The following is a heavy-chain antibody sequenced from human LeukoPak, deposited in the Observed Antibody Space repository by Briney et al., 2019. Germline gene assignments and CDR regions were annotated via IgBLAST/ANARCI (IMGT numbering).Heavy chain of an antibody. Sequence: GGSLRLSCAASGFSFSSYAMSWVRQAPGKGLEWVTSISGSGDNTYYAESVKGRFTISRDNSKNTLFLQMNSLRAEDTAVFYCAKRSGYTTGWFFDFWGQGTLVTVSS. CDR1: GFSFSSYA. CDR3: AKRSGYTTGWFFDF. J-gene: IGHJ4*02. CDR2: ISGSGDNT. D-gene: IGHD6-19*01. V-gene: IGHV3-23*01.